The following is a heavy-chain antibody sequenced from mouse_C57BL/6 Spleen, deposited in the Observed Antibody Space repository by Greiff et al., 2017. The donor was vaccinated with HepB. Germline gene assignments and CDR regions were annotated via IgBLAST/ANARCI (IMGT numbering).Heavy chain of an antibody. D-gene: IGHD4-1*01. J-gene: IGHJ3*01. CDR3: ARRELTGAQAWFAY. Sequence: DVMLVESGGGLVKPGGSLKLSCAASGFTFSSYTMSWVRQTPEKRLEWVATISGGGGNTYYPDSVKGRFTISRDNAKNTLYLQMSSLRSEDTALYYCARRELTGAQAWFAYWGQGTLVTVSA. CDR1: GFTFSSYT. CDR2: ISGGGGNT. V-gene: IGHV5-9*01.